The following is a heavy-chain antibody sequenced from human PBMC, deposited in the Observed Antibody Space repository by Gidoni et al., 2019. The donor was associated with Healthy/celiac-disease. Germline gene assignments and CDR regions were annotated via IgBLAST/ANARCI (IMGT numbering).Heavy chain of an antibody. CDR2: IRYDGSNK. Sequence: QVQLVESGGGVVQPGGSLRLSCAASGFTFSSYGLHWVRQAPGKGLDWLAFIRYDGSNKYDADSLKGRFTISRDNSKNTLYLQMNSLRAEDTAVYYCAKGRLAVAGYYYGMDVWGQGTTVTVSS. D-gene: IGHD6-19*01. CDR3: AKGRLAVAGYYYGMDV. CDR1: GFTFSSYG. J-gene: IGHJ6*02. V-gene: IGHV3-30*02.